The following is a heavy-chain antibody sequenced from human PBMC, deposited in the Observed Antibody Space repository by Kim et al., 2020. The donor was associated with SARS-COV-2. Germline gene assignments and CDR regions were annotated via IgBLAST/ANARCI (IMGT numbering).Heavy chain of an antibody. V-gene: IGHV4-39*07. J-gene: IGHJ6*02. Sequence: SRVTISVDTSKNQFSLKLSSVTAADTAVYYCAREDSGASGGLAAAERMDVWGQGTTVTVSS. CDR3: AREDSGASGGLAAAERMDV. D-gene: IGHD6-13*01.